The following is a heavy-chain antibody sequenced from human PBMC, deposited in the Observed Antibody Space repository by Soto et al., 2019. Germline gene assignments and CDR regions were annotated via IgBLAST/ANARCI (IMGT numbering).Heavy chain of an antibody. D-gene: IGHD2-2*01. CDR1: GFTFSHYG. V-gene: IGHV3-33*01. CDR3: ARDDCGRPSCLAY. Sequence: GGSLRLSCAASGFTFSHYGMHWVRQAPGKGLEWVAAIQYDGSKKYYADSVKGRFAISRDSSTDTVYLQMNTLRAEDTALYYCARDDCGRPSCLAYWGQGTLVTVSS. J-gene: IGHJ4*02. CDR2: IQYDGSKK.